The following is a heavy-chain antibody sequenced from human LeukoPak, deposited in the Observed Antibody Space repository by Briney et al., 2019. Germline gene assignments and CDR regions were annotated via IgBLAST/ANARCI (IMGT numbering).Heavy chain of an antibody. CDR1: GGSISGSY. Sequence: SETLSLTCSVSGGSISGSYWNWIRQPPGKGLEWIGYVSYSGSTNYSPSLKSRVTISVDTSKNQFSLKLSSVTAADTAVYYCARENCSGGSCYSIYYYYYMDVWGKGTTVTVSS. J-gene: IGHJ6*03. V-gene: IGHV4-59*12. CDR2: VSYSGST. CDR3: ARENCSGGSCYSIYYYYYMDV. D-gene: IGHD2-15*01.